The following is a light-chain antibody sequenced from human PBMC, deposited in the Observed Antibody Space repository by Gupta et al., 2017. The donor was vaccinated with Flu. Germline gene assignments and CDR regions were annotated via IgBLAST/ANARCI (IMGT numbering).Light chain of an antibody. CDR2: DDG. Sequence: SYILIQPPSVSVAPGQTARITSGGDNIGSKVVHWYQCRPGQAPVLVIYDDGDRPSGIPERFSGSNSGNTATLTVSRVEAGDEADYYCQVWDSSSDHYVFGTGTKVTVL. CDR1: NIGSKV. V-gene: IGLV3-21*02. CDR3: QVWDSSSDHYV. J-gene: IGLJ1*01.